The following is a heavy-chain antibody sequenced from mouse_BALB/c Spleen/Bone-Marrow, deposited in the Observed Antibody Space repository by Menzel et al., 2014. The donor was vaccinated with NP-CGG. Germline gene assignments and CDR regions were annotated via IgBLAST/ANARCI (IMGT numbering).Heavy chain of an antibody. J-gene: IGHJ1*01. V-gene: IGHV4-1*02. Sequence: VQLKQSGGGLVQPGGSLKLSCAASGFDFSRYWMSWVRQAPGKGLEWIGEINPDSSTINYTPSLKDKFIISRDDAKNTLYLQMSKVRSEDTALYYCALLGNYGYFDVWGAGTTVTVSS. D-gene: IGHD2-1*01. CDR3: ALLGNYGYFDV. CDR2: INPDSSTI. CDR1: GFDFSRYW.